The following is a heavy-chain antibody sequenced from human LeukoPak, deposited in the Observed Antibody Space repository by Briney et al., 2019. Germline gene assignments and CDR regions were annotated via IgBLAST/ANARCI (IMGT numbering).Heavy chain of an antibody. CDR1: GFTFSNYT. CDR2: ISSSSNYI. D-gene: IGHD3-16*02. Sequence: GGSLRLSCAASGFTFSNYTMNWVRQAPGKGLEWVSSISSSSNYIYYADSVKGRFTISRDNAKNSLYLQMNSLRAEDTAVYYCARVGVWGSYRYIGALDIWGQGTMVTVSS. J-gene: IGHJ3*02. CDR3: ARVGVWGSYRYIGALDI. V-gene: IGHV3-21*04.